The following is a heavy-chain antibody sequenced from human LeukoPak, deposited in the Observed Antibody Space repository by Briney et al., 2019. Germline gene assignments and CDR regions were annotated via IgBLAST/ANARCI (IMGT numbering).Heavy chain of an antibody. CDR1: GFTLDDYG. CDR2: INWTGGST. CDR3: ARLMFRGLRLAGYSGMDV. D-gene: IGHD3-16*01. J-gene: IGHJ6*02. Sequence: GGSLRLSCAASGFTLDDYGMSWVRQAPGKGLEWVSGINWTGGSTGYADSVKGRFTISRDNAKNSLFLQMNSLRAEDTAVYYCARLMFRGLRLAGYSGMDVWGQGPTVTVSS. V-gene: IGHV3-20*04.